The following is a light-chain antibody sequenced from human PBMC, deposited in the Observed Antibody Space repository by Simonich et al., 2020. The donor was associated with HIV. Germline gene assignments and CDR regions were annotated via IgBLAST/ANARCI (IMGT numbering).Light chain of an antibody. CDR2: WAP. CDR1: QSVLYSSNNKNY. Sequence: DIVMTQSPDSLAVSLGERATIDCKSSQSVLYSSNNKNYLAWYQQKPGQPPKLLIYWAPPRQSGVPDRFSGSGSGTHFTLTISSLQAEDVAVYYCQQYYVTPYTFGQGTKLEIK. J-gene: IGKJ2*01. CDR3: QQYYVTPYT. V-gene: IGKV4-1*01.